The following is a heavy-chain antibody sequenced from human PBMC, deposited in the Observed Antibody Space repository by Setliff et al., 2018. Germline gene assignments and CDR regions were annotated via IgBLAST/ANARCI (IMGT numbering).Heavy chain of an antibody. CDR1: GYSFTTYW. J-gene: IGHJ1*01. V-gene: IGHV5-51*01. Sequence: GESLKLSCKGSGYSFTTYWIGWVRQMPGKGLEWMGIIYPGDSDTRCSPSFQGQVTISADKSISTAYLQLSNLKASDTAIYYCARRAVTAEYFQHWGHGTLVTVSS. CDR2: IYPGDSDT. CDR3: ARRAVTAEYFQH. D-gene: IGHD4-17*01.